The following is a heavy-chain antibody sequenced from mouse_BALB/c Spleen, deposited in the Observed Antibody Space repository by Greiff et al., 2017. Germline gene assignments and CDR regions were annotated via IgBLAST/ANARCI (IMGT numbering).Heavy chain of an antibody. CDR1: GFNIKDYY. Sequence: EVQLQQSGAELVRSGASVKLSCTASGFNIKDYYMHWVKQRPEQGLEWIGWIDPENGDTEYAPKFQGKATMTADTSSNTAYLQLSSLTSEDTAVYYCNAGGYSYAMDYWGQGTSVTVSS. D-gene: IGHD2-3*01. J-gene: IGHJ4*01. CDR3: NAGGYSYAMDY. CDR2: IDPENGDT. V-gene: IGHV14-4*02.